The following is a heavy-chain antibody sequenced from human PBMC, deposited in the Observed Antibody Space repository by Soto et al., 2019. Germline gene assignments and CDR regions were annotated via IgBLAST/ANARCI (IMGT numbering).Heavy chain of an antibody. CDR2: MSGSGGST. J-gene: IGHJ4*02. CDR1: GFTFSIYA. CDR3: AKDSGSWHYFDY. D-gene: IGHD1-26*01. V-gene: IGHV3-23*01. Sequence: PGGSLRLSCAASGFTFSIYAVSWVRQAPGKGLEWVSAMSGSGGSTYYADSVKGRFTISRDNSKNTLYLQMNSLRAEDTAVYYCAKDSGSWHYFDYWAQGTQVTVSS.